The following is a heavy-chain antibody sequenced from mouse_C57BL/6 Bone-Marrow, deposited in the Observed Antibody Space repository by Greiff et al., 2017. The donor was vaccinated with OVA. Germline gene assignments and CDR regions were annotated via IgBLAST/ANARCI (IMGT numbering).Heavy chain of an antibody. CDR2: INPNNGGT. J-gene: IGHJ3*01. V-gene: IGHV1-26*01. CDR1: GYTFTDYY. CDR3: ARYGYDRFAY. Sequence: VQLQQSGPELVKPGASVKISCKASGYTFTDYYMNWVKQSHGKSLEWIGDINPNNGGTSYNQKFKGKATLTVDKSSSTAYMELRSLTSEDSAVYYCARYGYDRFAYWGQGTLVTVSA. D-gene: IGHD2-2*01.